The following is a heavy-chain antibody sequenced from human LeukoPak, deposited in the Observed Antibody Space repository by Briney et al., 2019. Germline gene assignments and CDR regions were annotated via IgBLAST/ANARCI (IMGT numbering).Heavy chain of an antibody. D-gene: IGHD1-26*01. CDR2: ISTSSSTI. CDR1: GFSFSSYS. J-gene: IGHJ4*02. Sequence: PGGSLRLSCAASGFSFSSYSMNWVRQAPGKGLEWVSYISTSSSTIYYEDSVRGRFTISRDNAKNSLYLQMNSLRVEDTADYFCARVSAMGDFDCWGQGTLVTVSS. V-gene: IGHV3-48*01. CDR3: ARVSAMGDFDC.